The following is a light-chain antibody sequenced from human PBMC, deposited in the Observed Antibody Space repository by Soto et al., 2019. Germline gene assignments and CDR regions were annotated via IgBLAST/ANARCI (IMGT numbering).Light chain of an antibody. CDR1: QRITNY. CDR2: AAS. Sequence: DIQMTQSPSSLSASVGDRVTITCRASQRITNYLNWYQQKPGKAPNLLIYAASSLQSGVPSMFSGSESGTDFTLSNRSLQPEYFETDYCQQSYSTPWTLGQGTKVEIK. CDR3: QQSYSTPWT. V-gene: IGKV1-39*01. J-gene: IGKJ1*01.